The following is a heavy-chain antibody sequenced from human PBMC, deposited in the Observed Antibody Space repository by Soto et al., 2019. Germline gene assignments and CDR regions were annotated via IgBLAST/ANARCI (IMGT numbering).Heavy chain of an antibody. CDR2: ISNSGNTI. Sequence: GGSLRLSCVASGFAFKNYEMNWVRQAPGKGLEWISYISNSGNTIYVADSMRGRFTISRDNAKNSLFLQMNSLRADDTAVYYCARDIDNRDYYYGLDVWGQGTTVTVSS. J-gene: IGHJ6*02. CDR3: ARDIDNRDYYYGLDV. CDR1: GFAFKNYE. D-gene: IGHD1-20*01. V-gene: IGHV3-48*03.